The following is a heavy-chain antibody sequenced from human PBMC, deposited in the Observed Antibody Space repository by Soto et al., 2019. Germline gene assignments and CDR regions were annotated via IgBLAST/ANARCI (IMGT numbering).Heavy chain of an antibody. V-gene: IGHV3-30-3*01. Sequence: QVQLVESGGGVVQPGRSLRLSCAASGFTFSSYTMHWVRQAPGKGLEWVAVISNDGSNKYHADSVKGRFTISRDNSKDTLYLQMNSLRAEDTAVYYCATVEDTAMVTGWFDPWGQGTLVTVSS. CDR2: ISNDGSNK. CDR3: ATVEDTAMVTGWFDP. D-gene: IGHD5-18*01. J-gene: IGHJ5*02. CDR1: GFTFSSYT.